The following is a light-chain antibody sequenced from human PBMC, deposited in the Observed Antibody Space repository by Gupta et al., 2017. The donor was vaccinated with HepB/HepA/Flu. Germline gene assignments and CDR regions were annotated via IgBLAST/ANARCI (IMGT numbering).Light chain of an antibody. Sequence: EILMTQSPATLSVSPGERATLSCRASQSVSNKLAWYQQKPGQASRLVMYGASTRATGIPARVSGSGSGTEVTLTISSLQSEDFAVYYCQQNSNWPLTFGGGTKVEIK. CDR1: QSVSNK. CDR3: QQNSNWPLT. V-gene: IGKV3-15*01. J-gene: IGKJ4*01. CDR2: GAS.